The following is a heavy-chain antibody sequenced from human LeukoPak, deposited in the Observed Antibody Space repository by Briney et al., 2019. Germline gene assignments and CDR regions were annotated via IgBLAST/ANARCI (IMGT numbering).Heavy chain of an antibody. CDR1: GYTFTGYY. D-gene: IGHD1-26*01. V-gene: IGHV1-2*02. CDR3: ARDIGPNLSEGATYNDY. J-gene: IGHJ4*02. Sequence: GASVKVSCKASGYTFTGYYMHWVRQAPGQGLEWMGWINPNSGGTNYAQKFQGRVTMTRDTSTTTVYMELSSLRSEDTAVYYCARDIGPNLSEGATYNDYWGRGTLVSVSS. CDR2: INPNSGGT.